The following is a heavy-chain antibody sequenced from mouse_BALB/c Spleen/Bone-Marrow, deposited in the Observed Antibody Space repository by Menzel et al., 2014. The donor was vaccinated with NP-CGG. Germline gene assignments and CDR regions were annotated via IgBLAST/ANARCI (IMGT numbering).Heavy chain of an antibody. CDR3: AIAYFGNYNYYFDY. CDR1: GFSLTSYG. D-gene: IGHD2-10*01. CDR2: IWAGGST. Sequence: QVQLQQSGPGLVAPSQSLSITCTVSGFSLTSYGVHWVRQPPGRGLEWLGIIWAGGSTNYNSALMFRLSISKDNSKSQVFLKMNSLQTDDTAMYFCAIAYFGNYNYYFDYWGQGTTLTVSS. V-gene: IGHV2-9*02. J-gene: IGHJ2*01.